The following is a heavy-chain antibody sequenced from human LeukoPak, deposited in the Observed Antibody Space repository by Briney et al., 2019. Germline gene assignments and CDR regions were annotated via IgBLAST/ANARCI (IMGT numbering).Heavy chain of an antibody. CDR2: ISYDGSNK. Sequence: GGSLRLSCAASGFTFSNYGMHWVRQAPGKGREWVAVISYDGSNKYYAESVKGRFTISRDNSKTTLYLQMNSLRAEDTAVFYCAKVSGFKITFGGVIDWGQGTPVTVSS. V-gene: IGHV3-30*18. J-gene: IGHJ4*02. D-gene: IGHD3-16*02. CDR3: AKVSGFKITFGGVID. CDR1: GFTFSNYG.